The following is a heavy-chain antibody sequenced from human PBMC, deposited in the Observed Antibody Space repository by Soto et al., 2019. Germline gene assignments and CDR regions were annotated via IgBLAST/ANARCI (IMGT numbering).Heavy chain of an antibody. Sequence: QLQLQESGPGLAKPSETLSLTCTVSGGSISSESYFWGWVRQPSGKGLEWVGTISYSGSPFFNPSRKGRATLSVDTSKNQFSLGLSAVTAADSAVYFCAALLGHCSGGTCFFRWFDPWGQGSLVTVSS. V-gene: IGHV4-39*01. D-gene: IGHD2-15*01. CDR1: GGSISSESYF. CDR3: AALLGHCSGGTCFFRWFDP. J-gene: IGHJ5*02. CDR2: ISYSGSP.